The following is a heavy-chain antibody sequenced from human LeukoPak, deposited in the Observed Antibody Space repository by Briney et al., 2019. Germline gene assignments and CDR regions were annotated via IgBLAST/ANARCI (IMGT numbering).Heavy chain of an antibody. CDR3: ARERGYYNDSSGNFDH. J-gene: IGHJ4*02. CDR2: ISSSSSYI. CDR1: GFTFSSYS. V-gene: IGHV3-21*01. D-gene: IGHD3-22*01. Sequence: PGGSLRLSCAASGFTFSSYSMNWVRQAPGKGLEWVSSISSSSSYIYYADSVKGRFTISRDNAKNSLYLQMNSLRAEDTAVYYCARERGYYNDSSGNFDHWGQGTLVTVSS.